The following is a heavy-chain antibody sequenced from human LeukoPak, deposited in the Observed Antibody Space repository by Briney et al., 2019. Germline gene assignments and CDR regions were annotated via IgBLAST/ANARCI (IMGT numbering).Heavy chain of an antibody. D-gene: IGHD4-23*01. Sequence: GGSLRLSCAASGFTFSNYAMSWVRQAPGKGPEWVSSISGSGGSTFYADSVKGRFTISRDNSKNTLYLQVNSLRSEDTAVYYCAKKSPYGGADYWGQGALVTVSP. V-gene: IGHV3-23*01. CDR3: AKKSPYGGADY. CDR2: ISGSGGST. CDR1: GFTFSNYA. J-gene: IGHJ4*02.